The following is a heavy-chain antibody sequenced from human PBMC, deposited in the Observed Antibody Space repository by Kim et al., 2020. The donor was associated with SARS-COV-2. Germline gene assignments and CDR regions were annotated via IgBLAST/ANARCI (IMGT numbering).Heavy chain of an antibody. CDR2: IWNDGSNK. D-gene: IGHD3-16*01. CDR1: GFTFSSNG. Sequence: GGSLRLSCAASGFTFSSNGMHWVRQAPGKGLEWVAVIWNDGSNKYYADSVKGRFTISRDNSKNTLYLQMNSLRAEDTAVYYCERDTNTPMTTYGHFHYWGQGTLVTVSS. V-gene: IGHV3-33*01. J-gene: IGHJ4*02. CDR3: ERDTNTPMTTYGHFHY.